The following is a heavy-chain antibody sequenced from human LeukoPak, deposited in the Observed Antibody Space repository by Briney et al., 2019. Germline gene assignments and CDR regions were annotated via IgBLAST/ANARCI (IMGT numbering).Heavy chain of an antibody. CDR3: KIAVASPYYFDY. J-gene: IGHJ4*02. D-gene: IGHD5-12*01. CDR2: INHSGST. CDR1: GGSFSGYY. Sequence: PSETLSLTCAVYGGSFSGYYWSWIRQPPGKGLEWIGEINHSGSTNYNPSLKSRVTISVDTSKNQFSLKLSSVTAADTAVYYCKIAVASPYYFDYWGQGTLVTVSS. V-gene: IGHV4-34*01.